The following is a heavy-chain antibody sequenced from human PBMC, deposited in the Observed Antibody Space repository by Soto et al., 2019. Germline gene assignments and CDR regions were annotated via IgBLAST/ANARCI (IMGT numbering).Heavy chain of an antibody. CDR3: ARLYGSGSYYYSYSCGMDV. D-gene: IGHD3-10*01. J-gene: IGHJ6*02. CDR2: IYYSGST. Sequence: ETLSLTCTVSGGSISSSSYYWGWIRQPPGKGLEWIGSIYYSGSTYYNPSLKSRVTISVDTSKNQFSLKLSSVTAADTAVYYCARLYGSGSYYYSYSCGMDVWGQGTTVTVSS. V-gene: IGHV4-39*01. CDR1: GGSISSSSYY.